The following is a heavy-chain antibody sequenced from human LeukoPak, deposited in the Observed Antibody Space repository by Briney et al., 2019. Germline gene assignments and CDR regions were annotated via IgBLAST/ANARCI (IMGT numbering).Heavy chain of an antibody. CDR1: GFTFDDYG. D-gene: IGHD4-17*01. Sequence: GGSLRLSSEANGFTFDDYGMSWVRHAPGKGLEWVSGISWNSGSIGYADSVKGRFTISRDNAKNSLYLQMNSLRAEDTALYYCAKAAPTVTTFDYWGQGTLVTVSS. CDR3: AKAAPTVTTFDY. J-gene: IGHJ4*02. V-gene: IGHV3-9*01. CDR2: ISWNSGSI.